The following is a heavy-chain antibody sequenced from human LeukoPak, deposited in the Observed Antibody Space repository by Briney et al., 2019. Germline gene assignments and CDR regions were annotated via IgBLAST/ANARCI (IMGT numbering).Heavy chain of an antibody. CDR2: MYSGGRT. CDR1: GFTVNSNY. CDR3: ARDDRIAVTGDPPTTSANYYYYGMDV. D-gene: IGHD6-19*01. Sequence: GGSLRLSCAASGFTVNSNYINWFRQAPGKGLEWVSVMYSGGRTYYADSVKGRFTTSRDNSKNTLYLQMSSLRAEDTAVYYCARDDRIAVTGDPPTTSANYYYYGMDVWGQGTTVTVSS. V-gene: IGHV3-66*01. J-gene: IGHJ6*02.